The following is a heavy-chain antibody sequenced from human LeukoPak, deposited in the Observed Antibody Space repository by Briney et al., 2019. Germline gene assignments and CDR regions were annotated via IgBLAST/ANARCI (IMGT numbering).Heavy chain of an antibody. J-gene: IGHJ3*02. CDR2: ISGSGGST. V-gene: IGHV3-23*01. Sequence: GASPRLSCAASGFTFSSYAMSWVRQAPGKGLEWVSAISGSGGSTHYADSVKGRFTISRDNSKNTLYLQMNSLRAEDTAVYYCAKMTYYYDSSGYYPNAFDIWGQGTMVTVSS. D-gene: IGHD3-22*01. CDR3: AKMTYYYDSSGYYPNAFDI. CDR1: GFTFSSYA.